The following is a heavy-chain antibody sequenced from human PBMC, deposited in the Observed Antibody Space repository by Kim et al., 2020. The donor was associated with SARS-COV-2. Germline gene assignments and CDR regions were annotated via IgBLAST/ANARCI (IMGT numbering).Heavy chain of an antibody. V-gene: IGHV3-7*01. CDR3: ARSNTMIPEDY. D-gene: IGHD3-22*01. CDR2: EK. J-gene: IGHJ4*02. Sequence: EKYYVDSVRGRVTISRDSAKNALYLQMNSRRAEDTAVYYCARSNTMIPEDYWGQGTLVTVSS.